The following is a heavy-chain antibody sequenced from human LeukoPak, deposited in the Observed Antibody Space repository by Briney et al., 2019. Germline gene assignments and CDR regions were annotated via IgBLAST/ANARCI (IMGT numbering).Heavy chain of an antibody. D-gene: IGHD5-12*01. CDR1: GFSFNYAW. CDR3: PTGDPPRGYDFRRYY. CDR2: IKSKTEGGTT. Sequence: GGSLRLSCAASGFSFNYAWMSWVRQAPGKGLEGFGRIKSKTEGGTTIYAARMEDRSTTKRADTNNTLYLQKDTQRTEDTAVYYCPTGDPPRGYDFRRYYWVQGTLVTVSP. J-gene: IGHJ4*02. V-gene: IGHV3-15*06.